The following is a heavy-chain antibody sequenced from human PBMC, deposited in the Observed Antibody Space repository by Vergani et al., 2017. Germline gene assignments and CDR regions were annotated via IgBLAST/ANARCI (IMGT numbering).Heavy chain of an antibody. V-gene: IGHV1-18*01. Sequence: QVQLVQSGAEVKKPGASVKVSCKASGYTFTSYGISWVRQAPGQGLEWMGWISAYNGNTNYAQKLQGRVTMTTDTSTSTAYMELRSLRSDDTAVYYCARDKGPLCSGYYNNYYYMDVWGKGTTVTVSS. D-gene: IGHD3-22*01. CDR1: GYTFTSYG. CDR2: ISAYNGNT. J-gene: IGHJ6*03. CDR3: ARDKGPLCSGYYNNYYYMDV.